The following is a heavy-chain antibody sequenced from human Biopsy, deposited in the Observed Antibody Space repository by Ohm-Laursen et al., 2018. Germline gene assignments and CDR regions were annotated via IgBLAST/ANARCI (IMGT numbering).Heavy chain of an antibody. CDR1: GFTFSNYA. Sequence: SLRLSCTASGFTFSNYAMSWVRQAPGKGLEWVSGISGSGGRTYYAESMKGRFTISRDNSKKTVYLQMKSLRAEDTAVNYCAKEVFSAVGTSGFDPWGQGTLVTVSS. CDR3: AKEVFSAVGTSGFDP. CDR2: ISGSGGRT. J-gene: IGHJ5*02. D-gene: IGHD1/OR15-1a*01. V-gene: IGHV3-23*01.